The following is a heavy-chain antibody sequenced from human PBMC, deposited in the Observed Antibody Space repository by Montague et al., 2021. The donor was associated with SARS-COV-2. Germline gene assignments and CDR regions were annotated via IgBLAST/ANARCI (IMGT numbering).Heavy chain of an antibody. Sequence: SLRLSCAASGFTFSSYAMSWVRQASGKGLGWVSAISGSGGSTYYADSLXGRFTISRDNSKNTLYLQMNSLRAEDTAVYYCAKVGSSWYHGYYYGRDVWGQGTTVTVSS. CDR1: GFTFSSYA. CDR2: ISGSGGST. CDR3: AKVGSSWYHGYYYGRDV. V-gene: IGHV3-23*01. D-gene: IGHD6-13*01. J-gene: IGHJ6*02.